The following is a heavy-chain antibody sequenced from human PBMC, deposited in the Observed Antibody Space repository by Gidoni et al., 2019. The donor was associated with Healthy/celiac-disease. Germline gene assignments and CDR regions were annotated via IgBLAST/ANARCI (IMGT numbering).Heavy chain of an antibody. CDR3: ARPDYGDPNWFDP. CDR2: IYYSGST. CDR1: GGSIRSSSYY. V-gene: IGHV4-39*01. Sequence: QLQLQESGPGLVKPSETLSLTCTASGGSIRSSSYYWGWIRQPPGKGLEWIGSIYYSGSTYYNPSLKSRVTISVDTSKNQFSLKLSSVTAADTAVYYCARPDYGDPNWFDPWGQGTLVTVSS. D-gene: IGHD4-17*01. J-gene: IGHJ5*01.